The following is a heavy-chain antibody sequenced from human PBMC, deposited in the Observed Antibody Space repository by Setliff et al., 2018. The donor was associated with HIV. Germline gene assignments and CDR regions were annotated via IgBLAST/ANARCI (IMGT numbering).Heavy chain of an antibody. D-gene: IGHD3-10*01. CDR2: ISGRGGST. Sequence: PGGSLRLSCAASGFTFSSYAMSWVRQAPGKGLEWVSAISGRGGSTYYAGSVKGRFTISRDNSKNTLYLQMNSLRAEDTAVYYCTRGNMVRGVIVRDYFDYWGQGTLVTVSS. J-gene: IGHJ4*02. CDR3: TRGNMVRGVIVRDYFDY. V-gene: IGHV3-23*01. CDR1: GFTFSSYA.